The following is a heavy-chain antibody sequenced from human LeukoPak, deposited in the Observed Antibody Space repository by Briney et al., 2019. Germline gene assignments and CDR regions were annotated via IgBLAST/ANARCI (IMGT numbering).Heavy chain of an antibody. CDR1: GGSINSYY. J-gene: IGHJ4*02. Sequence: SETLSLTCTVSGGSINSYYWSWIRQPPGKGLEWIGYIYYSGSTNYNPSLKSRVTISVDTSKNQFSLKLSSVTAADTAVYYCAGWRRDGYNSALDYWGQGTLVTVSS. CDR3: AGWRRDGYNSALDY. V-gene: IGHV4-59*01. D-gene: IGHD5-24*01. CDR2: IYYSGST.